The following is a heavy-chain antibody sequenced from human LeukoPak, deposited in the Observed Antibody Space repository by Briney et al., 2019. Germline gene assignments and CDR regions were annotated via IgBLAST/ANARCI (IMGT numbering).Heavy chain of an antibody. J-gene: IGHJ6*02. CDR3: SGGYDSDYFFYYGMDV. CDR1: GFTFTDYY. CDR2: ISSSSRST. V-gene: IGHV3-11*06. D-gene: IGHD5-12*01. Sequence: PGGSLRLSCAASGFTFTDYYMSWIRQAPGKGLEWVSYISSSSRSTTYADSVKGRFTISRDNAKNSLYLQMNSLRAEDTAVYYCSGGYDSDYFFYYGMDVWDQGTTVTVSS.